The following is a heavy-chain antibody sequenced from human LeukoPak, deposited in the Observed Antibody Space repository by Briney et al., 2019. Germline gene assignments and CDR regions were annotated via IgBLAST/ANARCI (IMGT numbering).Heavy chain of an antibody. V-gene: IGHV4-4*02. CDR2: IYQSGSA. J-gene: IGHJ6*02. D-gene: IGHD4-17*01. CDR1: GDSISSSNW. Sequence: PSETLSLTCAVSGDSISSSNWWSWVRQPPGKGLEWIGEIYQSGSANYNPSLKSRVTISVDTSKNQFSLKLSSVTAADTAVYYCARGRGTVTTNYYYYGMDVWGQGTTVTVSS. CDR3: ARGRGTVTTNYYYYGMDV.